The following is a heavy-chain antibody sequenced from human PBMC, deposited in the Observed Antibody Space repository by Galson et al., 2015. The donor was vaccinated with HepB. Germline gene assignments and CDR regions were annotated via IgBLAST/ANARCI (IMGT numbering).Heavy chain of an antibody. J-gene: IGHJ1*01. Sequence: ETLSLTCSVSTISISNYYWSWIRQPPGKGLEWIGHISYRGGSNYNPSLKSRVTISADNSKNQVSLKLSSVTATDTAVYYCARGTRDHIAGAAEYFQHWGQGTLVTVSS. V-gene: IGHV4-59*01. D-gene: IGHD6-19*01. CDR2: ISYRGGS. CDR1: TISISNYY. CDR3: ARGTRDHIAGAAEYFQH.